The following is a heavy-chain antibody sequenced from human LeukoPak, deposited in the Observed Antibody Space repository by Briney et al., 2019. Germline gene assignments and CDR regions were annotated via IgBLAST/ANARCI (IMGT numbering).Heavy chain of an antibody. CDR2: LSPDGSTR. CDR3: AKYKIPYCSGDCYQPLDS. D-gene: IGHD2-21*02. CDR1: GFTFSTYA. Sequence: GGSLSLSCVASGFTFSTYAMNWVRQAPGKGLEWVSVLSPDGSTRDYADSVKGRFTISRDNYKDTLYLQMTSLRAEDTAVYYCAKYKIPYCSGDCYQPLDSWGQGTLVTVST. J-gene: IGHJ4*02. V-gene: IGHV3-23*01.